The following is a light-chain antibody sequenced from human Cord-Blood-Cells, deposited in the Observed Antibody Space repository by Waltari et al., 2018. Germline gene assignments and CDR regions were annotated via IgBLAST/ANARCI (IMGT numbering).Light chain of an antibody. V-gene: IGKV1-39*01. CDR1: QSISSY. CDR3: QQGYSTPLT. Sequence: DIQMTQSPSSLSASVGDRVTITCRESQSISSYLNWYQQKPGKAPKLLIYAASSLQSGVPSRFSGSGSWTDFTLTISSLQPEDFATDYCQQGYSTPLTFGGGTKVEIK. J-gene: IGKJ4*01. CDR2: AAS.